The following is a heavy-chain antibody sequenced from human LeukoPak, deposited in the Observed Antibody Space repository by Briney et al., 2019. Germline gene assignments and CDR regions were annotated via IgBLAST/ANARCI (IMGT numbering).Heavy chain of an antibody. CDR3: ARVSAMLRGPEPTYYFDS. Sequence: GGSLRLSCAASGFTFSSYWMSWVRQAPGKGLEWVANIKQDGSEKYYVDSTKGRFTISRDNSKKSLYLEMNSLRVEDTALYYCARVSAMLRGPEPTYYFDSWGQGTLVTVSS. J-gene: IGHJ4*02. V-gene: IGHV3-7*04. D-gene: IGHD3-10*01. CDR2: IKQDGSEK. CDR1: GFTFSSYW.